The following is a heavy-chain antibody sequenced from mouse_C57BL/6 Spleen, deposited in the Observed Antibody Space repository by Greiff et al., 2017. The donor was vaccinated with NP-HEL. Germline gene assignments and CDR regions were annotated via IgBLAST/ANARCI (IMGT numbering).Heavy chain of an antibody. Sequence: VQLQQPGAELVRPGSSVKLSCKASGYTFTSYWMDWVKQRPGQGLEWIGNIYPSDSETHYNQKFKDKATLTVDKSSSTAYMQLSSLTSEDSADCYRARRYSCDPDYWGQGTTLTVSS. J-gene: IGHJ2*01. CDR3: ARRYSCDPDY. CDR1: GYTFTSYW. V-gene: IGHV1-61*01. D-gene: IGHD2-12*01. CDR2: IYPSDSET.